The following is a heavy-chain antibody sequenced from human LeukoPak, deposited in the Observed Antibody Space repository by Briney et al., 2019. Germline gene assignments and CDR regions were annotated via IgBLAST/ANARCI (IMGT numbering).Heavy chain of an antibody. J-gene: IGHJ3*02. Sequence: SETLSLTCTVSGGSISSYYWSWIRQPPEKGLEWIGYIYYSGSTNYNPSLKSRVTISVDTSKNQFSLKLSSVTAADTAVYYCARDSFSGQYYYDTQDAFDIWGQGTMVTVSS. V-gene: IGHV4-59*01. CDR1: GGSISSYY. CDR3: ARDSFSGQYYYDTQDAFDI. D-gene: IGHD3-22*01. CDR2: IYYSGST.